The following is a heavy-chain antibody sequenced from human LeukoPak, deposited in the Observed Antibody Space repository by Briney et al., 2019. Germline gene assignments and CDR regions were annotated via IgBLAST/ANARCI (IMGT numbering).Heavy chain of an antibody. CDR2: IYPGDSNT. V-gene: IGHV5-51*01. CDR3: ARGAWFGEFESPIFDY. CDR1: GYTFTSYW. J-gene: IGHJ4*02. D-gene: IGHD3-10*01. Sequence: GESLKISCKGSGYTFTSYWIGWVRQMPGKGLEWMGIIYPGDSNTRYSPSFQGQVTISADKSISTAYLQWSSLKVSDTAMYYCARGAWFGEFESPIFDYWGQGTLVTVSS.